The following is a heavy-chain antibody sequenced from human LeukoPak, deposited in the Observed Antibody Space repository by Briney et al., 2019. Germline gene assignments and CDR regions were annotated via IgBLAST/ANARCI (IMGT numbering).Heavy chain of an antibody. Sequence: AESPQISCKGSGYSFTSNWIGWVRQLPGKGLEWMGIIYPGDSDIRYSPSFQGQVTISADKSIRTAYLQWSSLKASDTAMYYCAREAGRGDAFDIWGEGTLAPVSS. CDR3: AREAGRGDAFDI. J-gene: IGHJ3*02. CDR1: GYSFTSNW. D-gene: IGHD3-10*01. V-gene: IGHV5-51*01. CDR2: IYPGDSDI.